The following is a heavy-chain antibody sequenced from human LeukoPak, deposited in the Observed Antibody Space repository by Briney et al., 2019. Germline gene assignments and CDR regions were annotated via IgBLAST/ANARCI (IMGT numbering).Heavy chain of an antibody. D-gene: IGHD3-22*01. CDR1: GFTFSDYY. CDR3: ARDTADYDSSGYSDY. CDR2: ISSSGSTI. Sequence: GGSLRLSCAASGFTFSDYYMSWIRQAPGKGLEWVSYISSSGSTIYYADSVKGRFTISWDNAKNSLYLQMNSLRAEDTAVYYCARDTADYDSSGYSDYWGQGTLVTVSS. V-gene: IGHV3-11*01. J-gene: IGHJ4*02.